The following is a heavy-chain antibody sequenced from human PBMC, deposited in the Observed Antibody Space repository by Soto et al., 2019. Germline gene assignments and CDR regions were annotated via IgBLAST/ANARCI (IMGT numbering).Heavy chain of an antibody. CDR2: IYNSGTT. Sequence: SETLSLTCTVSGGSITRGGYYWSWIRQHPGKGLEWIGYIYNSGTTYYNPSLKSRVTISVDTSKNQFSLKLTSVTAADTAVYYCARGMTTVTTFDYWGQGTLVTVSS. J-gene: IGHJ4*02. V-gene: IGHV4-31*03. CDR1: GGSITRGGYY. CDR3: ARGMTTVTTFDY. D-gene: IGHD4-4*01.